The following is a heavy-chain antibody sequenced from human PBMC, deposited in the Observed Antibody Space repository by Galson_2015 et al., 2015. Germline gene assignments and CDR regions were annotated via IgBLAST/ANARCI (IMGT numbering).Heavy chain of an antibody. CDR3: ARDRLSAAAAGTELLDF. Sequence: CAISGDSVSSHSAAWNWIRQSPSRGLEWLGRTYYRSKWYSDHAASVKSRITIIPDTSKNQFYLKLNSVTPEDTAVYYCARDRLSAAAAGTELLDFWGQGTLVTVSS. CDR1: GDSVSSHSAA. D-gene: IGHD6-13*01. CDR2: TYYRSKWYS. J-gene: IGHJ4*02. V-gene: IGHV6-1*01.